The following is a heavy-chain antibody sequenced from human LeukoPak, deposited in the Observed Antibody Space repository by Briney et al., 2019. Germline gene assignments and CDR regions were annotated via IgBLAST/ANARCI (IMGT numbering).Heavy chain of an antibody. J-gene: IGHJ4*02. D-gene: IGHD3-16*01. CDR3: ARDLGGGDFDS. CDR2: IIPIVGIA. Sequence: ASVKVSCKASGGTFTTYTFSWVRQSPGQGLEWMGRIIPIVGIANDAEKFQDRLRITADKSTSTTYMELSSLRSDGTAVYYCARDLGGGDFDSWGQGTLVTVSS. CDR1: GGTFTTYT. V-gene: IGHV1-69*04.